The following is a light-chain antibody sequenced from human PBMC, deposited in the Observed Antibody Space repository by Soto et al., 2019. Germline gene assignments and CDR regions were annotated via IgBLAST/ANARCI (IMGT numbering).Light chain of an antibody. J-gene: IGLJ2*01. CDR3: SSYAGSNNLGVV. CDR2: EVS. Sequence: QSALTQPPSASGSPGQSVTISCTGTSSDVGGYNYVSWYRHHPGKAPKLMIYEVSKRPSGVPDRFSGSKSGNTASLTVSGLQAEDEADYYCSSYAGSNNLGVVFGGGTKLTVL. CDR1: SSDVGGYNY. V-gene: IGLV2-8*01.